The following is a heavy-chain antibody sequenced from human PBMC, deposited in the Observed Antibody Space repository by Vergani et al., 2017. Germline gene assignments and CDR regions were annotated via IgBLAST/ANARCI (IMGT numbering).Heavy chain of an antibody. V-gene: IGHV4-4*07. Sequence: QVQLQESGPGLVKPSETLSLTCIVSGGSISPYYWSWIRQPAGKGLEWIGRIYTSESTNYNPSLKSRVTMSVDTSKNQFSLKLSSVTAADTAVYYCARRTTMVRGVLEIARYYFDYWGQGTLVTVSS. D-gene: IGHD3-10*01. J-gene: IGHJ4*02. CDR1: GGSISPYY. CDR2: IYTSEST. CDR3: ARRTTMVRGVLEIARYYFDY.